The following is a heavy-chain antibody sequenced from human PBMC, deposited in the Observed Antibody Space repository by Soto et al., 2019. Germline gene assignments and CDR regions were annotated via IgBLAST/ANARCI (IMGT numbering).Heavy chain of an antibody. D-gene: IGHD1-26*01. Sequence: QVQLVQSGAEVKKPGSSVKVSCKASGGVFRNYAINWVRQAPGQGLEWMGGIIPVFGTADYPQKFQGRVTSTADESTTTAYMERTSLKTEDTAVYFCARDRWGSYSFDSWGQGTLVTVAS. CDR3: ARDRWGSYSFDS. CDR2: IIPVFGTA. J-gene: IGHJ5*01. CDR1: GGVFRNYA. V-gene: IGHV1-69*01.